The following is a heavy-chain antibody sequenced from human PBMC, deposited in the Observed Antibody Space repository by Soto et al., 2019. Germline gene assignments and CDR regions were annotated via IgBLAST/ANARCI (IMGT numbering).Heavy chain of an antibody. J-gene: IGHJ6*02. Sequence: PGESLKISCKGSGYSFTSYWIGWVRQMPGKGLEWMGIIYPGDSDTRYSPSFQGQVTISADKSLRTAYLKWTSMKASDTAMYYCQSINGMTQSYGIDVWGQGTTVTVSS. V-gene: IGHV5-51*01. D-gene: IGHD1-20*01. CDR3: QSINGMTQSYGIDV. CDR2: IYPGDSDT. CDR1: GYSFTSYW.